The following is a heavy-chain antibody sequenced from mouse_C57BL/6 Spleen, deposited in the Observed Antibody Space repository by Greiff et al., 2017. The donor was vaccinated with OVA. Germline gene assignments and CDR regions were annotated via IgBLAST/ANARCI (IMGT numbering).Heavy chain of an antibody. D-gene: IGHD2-3*01. Sequence: EVKLLESGGGLVQPGGSLKLSCAASGIDFSRYWMSWVRRAPGKGLEWIGEINPDSSTINYAPSLKDTFIISRDNAKNTLYLQMSKVRSEDTALYHCVSYDGYLHWYFDVWGTGTTVTVSS. V-gene: IGHV4-1*01. CDR1: GIDFSRYW. J-gene: IGHJ1*03. CDR3: VSYDGYLHWYFDV. CDR2: INPDSSTI.